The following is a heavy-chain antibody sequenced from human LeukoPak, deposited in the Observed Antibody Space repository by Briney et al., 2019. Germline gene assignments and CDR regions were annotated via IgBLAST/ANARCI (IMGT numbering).Heavy chain of an antibody. CDR1: GYTFSDYY. V-gene: IGHV1-2*02. CDR2: LNPNSGGT. CDR3: ARGSYDSSDYEYFQH. J-gene: IGHJ1*01. D-gene: IGHD3-22*01. Sequence: ASVKVSCKGSGYTFSDYYIHWVRQAPGQGLEWMGWLNPNSGGTNYAQNFQGRVTMTRDTSIITAYMELSSLRSDDTAVYFCARGSYDSSDYEYFQHWGQGTLVTVSS.